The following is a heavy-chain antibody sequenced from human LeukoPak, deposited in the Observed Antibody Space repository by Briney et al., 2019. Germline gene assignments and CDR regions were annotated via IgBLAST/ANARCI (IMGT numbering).Heavy chain of an antibody. V-gene: IGHV4-38-2*02. J-gene: IGHJ4*02. CDR1: GYSISSGYY. CDR2: IYHSGST. D-gene: IGHD2/OR15-2a*01. CDR3: ARFLWNSDGVTIDY. Sequence: PSETLSLTCTVSGYSISSGYYWGWIRQPPGKGLEWIGSIYHSGSTYYNPSLKSRVTISVDTSKNQFSLKLSSVTDADTAVYYCARFLWNSDGVTIDYWGQGTLVTVSS.